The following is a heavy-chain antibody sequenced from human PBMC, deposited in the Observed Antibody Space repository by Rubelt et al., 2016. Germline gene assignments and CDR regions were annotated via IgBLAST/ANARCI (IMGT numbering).Heavy chain of an antibody. CDR2: INAGNGNT. Sequence: GWINAGNGNTKYSQKLQGRVTMTTDTSTSTAYMELRSLRSDDTAVYYCARAPPDIVVVPAAMRSSPDYWGQGTLVTVSS. D-gene: IGHD2-2*01. J-gene: IGHJ4*02. CDR3: ARAPPDIVVVPAAMRSSPDY. V-gene: IGHV1-18*01.